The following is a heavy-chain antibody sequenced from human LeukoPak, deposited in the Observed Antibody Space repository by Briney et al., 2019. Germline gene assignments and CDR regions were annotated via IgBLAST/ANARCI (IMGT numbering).Heavy chain of an antibody. Sequence: ASVKVSCKVSGYTLTELSMHWVRQAPGKGLEWMGGFDPEDGETIYAQKFQGRVTMTEDTSTDTAYMELSSLRSEDTAVYYCATSSGWRTDVPCWGQGTLVTVSS. CDR3: ATSSGWRTDVPC. D-gene: IGHD6-19*01. CDR2: FDPEDGET. CDR1: GYTLTELS. V-gene: IGHV1-24*01. J-gene: IGHJ4*02.